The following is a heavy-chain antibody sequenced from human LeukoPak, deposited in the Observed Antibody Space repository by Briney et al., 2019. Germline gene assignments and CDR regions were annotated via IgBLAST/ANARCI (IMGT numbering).Heavy chain of an antibody. V-gene: IGHV1-69*05. CDR2: IIPIFGTA. J-gene: IGHJ4*02. CDR3: ARGIAARLRGWGYFDY. Sequence: ASVKVSCKASGGTFSSYAISLVRQAPGQGLEWMGGIIPIFGTANYAQKFQGRVTITTDESTSTAYMELSSLRSEDTAVYYCARGIAARLRGWGYFDYWGQGTLVTVCS. CDR1: GGTFSSYA. D-gene: IGHD6-6*01.